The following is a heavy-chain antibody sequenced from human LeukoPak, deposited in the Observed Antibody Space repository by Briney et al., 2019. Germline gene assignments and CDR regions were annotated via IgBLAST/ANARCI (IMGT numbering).Heavy chain of an antibody. Sequence: GGSLRLSCAASGFTFSSYGMTWVRQAPGKGLEWVSAIGSGGRSTYYADSVKGRFTISRDNSKNTLYLLMNSLRAEDTAVYYCAKIDSGSSDWGQGTLVTVSS. D-gene: IGHD6-6*01. CDR3: AKIDSGSSD. J-gene: IGHJ4*02. V-gene: IGHV3-23*01. CDR1: GFTFSSYG. CDR2: IGSGGRST.